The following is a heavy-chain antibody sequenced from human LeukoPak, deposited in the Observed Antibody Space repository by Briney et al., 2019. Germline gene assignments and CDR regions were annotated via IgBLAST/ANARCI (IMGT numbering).Heavy chain of an antibody. Sequence: ASVKVSCKASGYTFTGYYMHWVRQAPGQGLEWMGWISPNSGGTNYAQKFQGRVTMTRDTSISTAYMELSRLRSDDTAVYYCARVTPIYCSSTSCSHYYYYYGMDVWGQGTTVTVSS. V-gene: IGHV1-2*02. J-gene: IGHJ6*02. CDR3: ARVTPIYCSSTSCSHYYYYYGMDV. CDR2: ISPNSGGT. CDR1: GYTFTGYY. D-gene: IGHD2-2*01.